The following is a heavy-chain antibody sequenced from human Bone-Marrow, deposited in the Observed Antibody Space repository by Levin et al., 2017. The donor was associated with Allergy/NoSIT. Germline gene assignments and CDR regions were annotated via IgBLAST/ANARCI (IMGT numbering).Heavy chain of an antibody. V-gene: IGHV4-59*08. CDR2: IYYSGST. J-gene: IGHJ6*02. CDR1: GDSISNYY. Sequence: RSSETLSLTCTVSGDSISNYYWSWVRQPPGKGLEWIGYIYYSGSTNYNPSLKSRVTISIDTSKNQFSLKLSSVTAADTAVYYCARTDAYRLAYYYGMDVWGQGTTVTVSS. CDR3: ARTDAYRLAYYYGMDV.